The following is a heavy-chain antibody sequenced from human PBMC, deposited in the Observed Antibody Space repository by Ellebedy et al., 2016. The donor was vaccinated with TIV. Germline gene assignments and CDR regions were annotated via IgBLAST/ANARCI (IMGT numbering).Heavy chain of an antibody. CDR3: ARDRVISSSWLFDY. CDR2: IWYDGSNK. J-gene: IGHJ4*02. V-gene: IGHV3-33*01. D-gene: IGHD6-13*01. Sequence: GESLKISXAASGFTFSSYGMHWVRQAPGKGLEWVAVIWYDGSNKYYADSVKGRFTISRDNSKNTLYLQMNSLRAEDTAVYYCARDRVISSSWLFDYWGQGTLVTVSS. CDR1: GFTFSSYG.